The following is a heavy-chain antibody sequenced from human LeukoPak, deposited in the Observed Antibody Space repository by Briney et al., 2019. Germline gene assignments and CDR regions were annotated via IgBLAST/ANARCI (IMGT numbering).Heavy chain of an antibody. CDR2: IYYSGST. V-gene: IGHV4-59*01. Sequence: SETLSLTCTVSGGSISSYYWSWIRQPPGKGLEWIGYIYYSGSTNYNPSLKSRVTISVDTSKNQFSLKLSSVTAADTAVYYCARAQRGLRLGEEENWFDPWGQGTLVTASS. CDR1: GGSISSYY. D-gene: IGHD3-16*01. CDR3: ARAQRGLRLGEEENWFDP. J-gene: IGHJ5*02.